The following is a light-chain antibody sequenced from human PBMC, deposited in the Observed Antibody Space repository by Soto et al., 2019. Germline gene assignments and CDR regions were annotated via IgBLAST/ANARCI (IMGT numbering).Light chain of an antibody. CDR1: SRDVGAYNF. CDR3: SSYTTINNLWL. CDR2: DIT. V-gene: IGLV2-14*03. J-gene: IGLJ2*01. Sequence: QSVLTQPASVSGSPGQSVTISCTGISRDVGAYNFVSWYQQHQGRAPKLIMFDITDRPSGVSSRFSGSRSGSTASLTISGLQPEYEADYYCSSYTTINNLWLFGGATKLTDL.